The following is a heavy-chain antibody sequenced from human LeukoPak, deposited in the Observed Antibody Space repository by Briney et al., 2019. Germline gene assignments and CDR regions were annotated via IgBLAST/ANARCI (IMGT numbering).Heavy chain of an antibody. V-gene: IGHV3-23*01. CDR1: GVTLRNYA. Sequence: GGSLRLSCAASGVTLRNYAMTWVRQGPGKGLEWVSGISSDGATTSYADSVKGRFTISRDNSKNTLYLQMNSLRAEDTAVYYCAKVGTKGYCSSTSCLFDYWGQGTLVTVSS. J-gene: IGHJ4*02. D-gene: IGHD2-2*01. CDR2: ISSDGATT. CDR3: AKVGTKGYCSSTSCLFDY.